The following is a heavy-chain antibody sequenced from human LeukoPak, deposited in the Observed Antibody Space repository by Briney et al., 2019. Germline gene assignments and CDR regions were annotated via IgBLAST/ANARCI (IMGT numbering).Heavy chain of an antibody. CDR3: TTVPNVSFYFDSSGYLYY. Sequence: GGSLRLSCAASGFTFSNAWMSWVRQAPGKGLEWVGRIKSKTDGGTTDYAAPVKGRFTISRDDSINTLFLQMNSVKTEDTAVYFCTTVPNVSFYFDSSGYLYYWGQGTLVTVSS. D-gene: IGHD3-22*01. V-gene: IGHV3-15*01. CDR2: IKSKTDGGTT. J-gene: IGHJ4*02. CDR1: GFTFSNAW.